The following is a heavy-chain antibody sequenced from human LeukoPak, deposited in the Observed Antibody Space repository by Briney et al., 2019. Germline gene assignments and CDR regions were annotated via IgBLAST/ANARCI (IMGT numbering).Heavy chain of an antibody. Sequence: GGSLRLSCAASGFTFSSYEMNWVRQAPGKGLEWVSYISSSGSTIYYADSVKGRFTISRDNAKNSLYLQMNSLKTEDTAVYYCTTARASAYDYFFDYWGQGTLVTVSS. D-gene: IGHD5-12*01. CDR3: TTARASAYDYFFDY. J-gene: IGHJ4*02. CDR1: GFTFSSYE. CDR2: ISSSGSTI. V-gene: IGHV3-48*03.